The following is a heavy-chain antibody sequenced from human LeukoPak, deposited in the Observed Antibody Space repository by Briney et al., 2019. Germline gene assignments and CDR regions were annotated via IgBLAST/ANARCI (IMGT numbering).Heavy chain of an antibody. Sequence: SETLSLTRTVSGGSISSYYWSWIRQPPGKGLEWIGYIYYSGSTNYNPSLKSRVTISVDTSKNQFSLKLSSVTAADTAVYYCARGRAADDFWSGYSFDYWGQGTLVTVSS. CDR3: ARGRAADDFWSGYSFDY. CDR2: IYYSGST. V-gene: IGHV4-59*01. CDR1: GGSISSYY. J-gene: IGHJ4*02. D-gene: IGHD3-3*01.